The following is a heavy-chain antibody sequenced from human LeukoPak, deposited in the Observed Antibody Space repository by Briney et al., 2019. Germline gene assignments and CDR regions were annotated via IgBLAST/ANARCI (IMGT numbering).Heavy chain of an antibody. V-gene: IGHV4-38-2*01. D-gene: IGHD3-10*01. Sequence: SETLSLTCAVSGYSVSSGYYWGRIRKPPGKGLEWIGSIYHSGSTYYNPSLKSRVTISVDTSKNQFSLKLSSVTAADTAVYYCAGPALGDGGDYWGQGTLVTVSS. CDR2: IYHSGST. CDR1: GYSVSSGYY. CDR3: AGPALGDGGDY. J-gene: IGHJ4*02.